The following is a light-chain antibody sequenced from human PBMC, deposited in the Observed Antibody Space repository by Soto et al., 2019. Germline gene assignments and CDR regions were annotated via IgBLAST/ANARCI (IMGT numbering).Light chain of an antibody. CDR3: CSYAGTYIPL. J-gene: IGLJ2*01. CDR1: SSGVGAYNF. Sequence: QSALTQPRSVSGSPGQSVTISCTGTSSGVGAYNFVSWYQHNPGKAPKLMIFDVSARPSGVPDRFSGSKSANTASLTISGLQTEDEADYYCCSYAGTYIPLFGGGTKLTVL. CDR2: DVS. V-gene: IGLV2-11*01.